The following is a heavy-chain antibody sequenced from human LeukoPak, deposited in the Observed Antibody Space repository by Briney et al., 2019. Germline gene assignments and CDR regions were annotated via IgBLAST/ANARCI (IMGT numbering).Heavy chain of an antibody. CDR1: GYTLTSYD. V-gene: IGHV1-8*01. CDR2: MSPNSGNR. Sequence: GASVKVSCKASGYTLTSYDINWVRQATGHGLEWLGWMSPNSGNRGYAQKFQGRVTMTRNTSISTAYMELRSLTSEDTAVYYCARDYGGSPGWFDPWGQGTLVTVSS. D-gene: IGHD4-23*01. CDR3: ARDYGGSPGWFDP. J-gene: IGHJ5*02.